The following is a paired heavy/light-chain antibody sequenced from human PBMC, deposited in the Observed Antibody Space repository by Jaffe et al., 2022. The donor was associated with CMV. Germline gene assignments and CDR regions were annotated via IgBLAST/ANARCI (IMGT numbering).Heavy chain of an antibody. D-gene: IGHD1-1*01. CDR3: ARRSTTMFDY. Sequence: EVQLVQSGAEVKKPGESLKISCKGSGYSFTNFWIAWVRQMPGKGLEWMGIIYPGDSDTIYSPSFQGQVTISVDKSTNTAYLQWSSLKASDTAMYYCARRSTTMFDYWGRGALVTVSS. V-gene: IGHV5-51*01. J-gene: IGHJ4*02. CDR1: GYSFTNFW. CDR2: IYPGDSDT.
Light chain of an antibody. CDR2: GNS. CDR1: NSNLGPPYD. V-gene: IGLV1-40*01. J-gene: IGLJ1*01. CDR3: QSYDSSVSPPKYV. Sequence: QSVLTQPPSVSGAPGQRVTISCTGSNSNLGPPYDVHWYQQLPGTAPKLLIYGNSFRPSGVPDRFSGSKSGTSASLAITGLQPEDEADYYCQSYDSSVSPPKYVFGTGTKVTV.